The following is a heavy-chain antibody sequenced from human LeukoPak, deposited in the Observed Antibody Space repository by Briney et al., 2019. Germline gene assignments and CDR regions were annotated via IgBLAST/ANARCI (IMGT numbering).Heavy chain of an antibody. D-gene: IGHD3-22*01. V-gene: IGHV1-18*01. CDR3: ARDTYYYDSSGYFDY. CDR1: GYTFTIYG. Sequence: ASVNVSCKASGYTFTIYGIRWVRPAPGQGLAWMGWISVYNGNTNYAQKFQGRVTMTTDTSTSTVYMELRSLRSDDTAIYYCARDTYYYDSSGYFDYWGQGTLVTVSS. J-gene: IGHJ4*02. CDR2: ISVYNGNT.